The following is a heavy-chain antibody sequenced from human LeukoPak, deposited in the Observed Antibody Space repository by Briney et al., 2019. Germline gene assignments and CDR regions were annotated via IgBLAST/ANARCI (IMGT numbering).Heavy chain of an antibody. D-gene: IGHD6-19*01. CDR1: QFIISYDW. J-gene: IGHJ4*02. Sequence: GGSLRLSCAASQFIISYDWMHWVRQAPGKGVEWVASIKEDGRDIHYLDSVKGRFSISRDNAKNSLYLEMNTLRAEDTAVYYCVRGSGWFFGLWGQGSLVTVSS. CDR3: VRGSGWFFGL. CDR2: IKEDGRDI. V-gene: IGHV3-7*01.